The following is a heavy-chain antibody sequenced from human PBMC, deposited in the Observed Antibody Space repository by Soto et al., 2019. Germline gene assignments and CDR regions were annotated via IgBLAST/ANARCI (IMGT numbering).Heavy chain of an antibody. J-gene: IGHJ4*03. D-gene: IGHD2-15*01. V-gene: IGHV3-23*01. CDR3: AKEGPSRVVVAATRYFDR. CDR1: GFTFSSYA. CDR2: VSGGGGRT. Sequence: GGSLRLSCAASGFTFSSYAMNWVRQAPGKGLEWVAGVSGGGGRTYYADSVKGRFTVSRDNSNSTVYLQMNSLRAEDTAIYFCAKEGPSRVVVAATRYFDRWGQGTLVTVSS.